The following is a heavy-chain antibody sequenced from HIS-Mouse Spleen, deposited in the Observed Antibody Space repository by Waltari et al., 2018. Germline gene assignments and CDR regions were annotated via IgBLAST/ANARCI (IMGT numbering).Heavy chain of an antibody. Sequence: QVQLQESGPGLVKPSETLSLTCTVSGYSISSGYYWGWIRQPPGKGLEWIGSIYHSGSTDHNPSLKSRVTISVDTSKNQFSLKLSSVTAADTAVYYCARVKTWGQGTLVTVSS. V-gene: IGHV4-38-2*02. CDR2: IYHSGST. CDR1: GYSISSGYY. J-gene: IGHJ5*02. CDR3: ARVKT.